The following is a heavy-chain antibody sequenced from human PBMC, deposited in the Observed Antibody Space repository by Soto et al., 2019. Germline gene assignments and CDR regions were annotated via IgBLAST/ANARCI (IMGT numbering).Heavy chain of an antibody. J-gene: IGHJ4*02. CDR2: ISWNSGSI. CDR1: GFTFDDYA. V-gene: IGHV3-9*01. CDR3: AKAYSSGWYYFDY. Sequence: GGSLRLSCAASGFTFDDYAMHWVRQAPEKGLEWVSGISWNSGSIGYADSVKGRFTISRDNAKNSLYLQMNSLRAEDTALYYCAKAYSSGWYYFDYWGQGTLVTVSS. D-gene: IGHD6-19*01.